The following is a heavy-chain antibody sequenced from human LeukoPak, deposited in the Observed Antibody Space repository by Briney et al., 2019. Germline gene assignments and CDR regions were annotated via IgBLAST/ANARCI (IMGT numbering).Heavy chain of an antibody. CDR3: GRSRDGYYHGTQ. V-gene: IGHV3-33*05. J-gene: IGHJ4*02. Sequence: PGGSLRLSCATSGFSLSSYGMHWVRQAPGKGLEWVARILYDGREEYKDSVKGRFTISRDNFKNTVFLQMSSLRVEESAMYFCGRSRDGYYHGTQWGQGTLVTVSS. CDR2: ILYDGREE. D-gene: IGHD5-24*01. CDR1: GFSLSSYG.